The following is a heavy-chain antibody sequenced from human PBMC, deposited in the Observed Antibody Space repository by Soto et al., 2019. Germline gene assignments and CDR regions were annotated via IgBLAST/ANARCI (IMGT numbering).Heavy chain of an antibody. Sequence: GGSLRLSCAASGVTFSSYGMHWVRQAPGKGLGWVAVISYDGSNKYYADSVKGRFTISRDNSKNTLYLQMNSLRAEDTAVHYCAKGRYGDYYYYYYMDVWGKGTTVTVSS. D-gene: IGHD4-17*01. J-gene: IGHJ6*03. CDR1: GVTFSSYG. V-gene: IGHV3-30*18. CDR2: ISYDGSNK. CDR3: AKGRYGDYYYYYYMDV.